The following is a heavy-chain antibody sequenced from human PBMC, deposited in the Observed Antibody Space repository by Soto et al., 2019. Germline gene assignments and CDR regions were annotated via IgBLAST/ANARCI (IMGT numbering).Heavy chain of an antibody. V-gene: IGHV1-8*01. CDR1: GYTFTSYD. CDR2: MNPNSGNT. CDR3: ARDRETYGMDV. Sequence: QVQLVQSGAEVKKPGPSVKVSCKASGYTFTSYDINWVRQATGLGLEWMGWMNPNSGNTAYAQKFQGRLTMTRNTSISTAYMELSSLISADTAVYYCARDRETYGMDVWGRGTTVTVSS. J-gene: IGHJ6*02.